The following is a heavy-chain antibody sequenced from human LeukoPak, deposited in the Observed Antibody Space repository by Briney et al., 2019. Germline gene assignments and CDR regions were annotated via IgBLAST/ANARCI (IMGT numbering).Heavy chain of an antibody. CDR2: INPNSGGT. J-gene: IGHJ4*02. V-gene: IGHV1-2*02. CDR1: GYTFTGYY. Sequence: ASVKVSCKASGYTFTGYYMHWVRRAPGQGLEWMGWINPNSGGTNYAQKFQGRVTMTRDTSISTAYMELSRLRSDDTAVYYCARGSLLWFGELHNFDYWGQGTLVTVSS. CDR3: ARGSLLWFGELHNFDY. D-gene: IGHD3-10*01.